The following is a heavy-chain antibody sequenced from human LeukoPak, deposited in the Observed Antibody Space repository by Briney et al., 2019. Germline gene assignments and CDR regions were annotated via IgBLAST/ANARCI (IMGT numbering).Heavy chain of an antibody. CDR3: ARSTSGYYSKHYYFYMDV. Sequence: SETLSLTCSVSGGSISSYFWRWIRQPPGKGLEWGGNIYYSVPTNYHPSLKSRIAISLDTSKTQFSLRMRSVTAADTAVYYCARSTSGYYSKHYYFYMDVWGKGTTVTVSS. CDR1: GGSISSYF. V-gene: IGHV4-59*01. D-gene: IGHD3-22*01. J-gene: IGHJ6*03. CDR2: IYYSVPT.